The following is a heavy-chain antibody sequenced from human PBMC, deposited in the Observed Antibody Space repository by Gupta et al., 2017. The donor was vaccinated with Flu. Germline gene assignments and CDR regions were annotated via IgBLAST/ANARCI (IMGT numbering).Heavy chain of an antibody. V-gene: IGHV3-48*03. J-gene: IGHJ4*02. CDR2: ISSGGSTI. Sequence: SNYEINWVRQAPGKGLEWISYISSGGSTIYYADSVKGRFTISRDNAKHSLYLQMNSLRAEDTAVYYCAKSGSYRQVNSWGQGTLVTVSS. CDR3: AKSGSYRQVNS. D-gene: IGHD1-26*01. CDR1: SNYE.